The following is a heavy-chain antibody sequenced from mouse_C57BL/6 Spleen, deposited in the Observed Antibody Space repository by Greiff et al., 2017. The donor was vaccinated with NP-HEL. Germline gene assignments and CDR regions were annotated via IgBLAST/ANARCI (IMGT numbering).Heavy chain of an antibody. CDR3: ARRIGKYYGTGFDY. D-gene: IGHD1-1*01. Sequence: QVQLQQPGAELVMPGASVKLSCTASGYTFTSYWMHWVKQRPGQGLEWIGEIDPSDSYTNYNQKFKGKSTLTVDKSSSTAYMQLSSLTSEDSAVYYCARRIGKYYGTGFDYWGQGTTLTVSS. J-gene: IGHJ2*01. V-gene: IGHV1-69*01. CDR1: GYTFTSYW. CDR2: IDPSDSYT.